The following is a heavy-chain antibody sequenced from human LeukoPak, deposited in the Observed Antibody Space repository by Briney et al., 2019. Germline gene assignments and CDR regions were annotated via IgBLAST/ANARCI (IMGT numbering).Heavy chain of an antibody. CDR3: ARESYGEEDN. Sequence: ASVKVSCKASGGTFSSYAISWVRQAPGQGLEWMGGIIPIFGTASYAQKFQGRVTMTRDTSTSTVYMELSSLRSEDTAVYYCARESYGEEDNWGQGTLVTVSS. CDR1: GGTFSSYA. V-gene: IGHV1-69*05. J-gene: IGHJ4*02. D-gene: IGHD4-17*01. CDR2: IIPIFGTA.